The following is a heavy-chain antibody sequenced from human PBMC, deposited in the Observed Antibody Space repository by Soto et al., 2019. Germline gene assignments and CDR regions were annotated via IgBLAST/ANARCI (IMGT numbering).Heavy chain of an antibody. V-gene: IGHV3-53*04. CDR2: LHSGGDT. CDR3: ARDGPYDYASRMDV. D-gene: IGHD3-10*01. J-gene: IGHJ6*02. CDR1: GIPVSSNY. Sequence: EVQLVESGGGLVQPGGSLRLSCAASGIPVSSNYMTWVRQAPGKGLEWVAVLHSGGDTYYAHSVKGRFTISRHDSTNTLFLQMNSLTPEDTAVYYCARDGPYDYASRMDVWGQGPTVTVSS.